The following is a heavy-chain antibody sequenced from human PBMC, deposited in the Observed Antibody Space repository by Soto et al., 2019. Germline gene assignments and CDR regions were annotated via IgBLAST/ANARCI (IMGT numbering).Heavy chain of an antibody. V-gene: IGHV3-48*02. D-gene: IGHD3-16*01. CDR1: GFTFSSYS. J-gene: IGHJ2*01. CDR2: ISSSSSTI. Sequence: GGSLRLSCAASGFTFSSYSMNWVRQAPGKGLEWVSYISSSSSTIYYADSVKGRFTISRDNAKNSLYLQMNSLRDEDTAVYYCARDGARGRSSVDWYFDLWGRGTLVTVSS. CDR3: ARDGARGRSSVDWYFDL.